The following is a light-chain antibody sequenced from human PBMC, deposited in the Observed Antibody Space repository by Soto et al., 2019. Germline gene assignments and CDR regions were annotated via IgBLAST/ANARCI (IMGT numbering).Light chain of an antibody. CDR1: QSVSSRS. V-gene: IGKV3-20*01. CDR3: QQYGSSPWT. J-gene: IGKJ1*01. CDR2: AAS. Sequence: EIVLTQSPGTLSLSPGERATLSCRASQSVSSRSLAWFQQKPGQAPRLLNYAASSRATGIPDRFSGSGFGTDFTLTISRLEPEDFAVYYCQQYGSSPWTFGQGTKVEIK.